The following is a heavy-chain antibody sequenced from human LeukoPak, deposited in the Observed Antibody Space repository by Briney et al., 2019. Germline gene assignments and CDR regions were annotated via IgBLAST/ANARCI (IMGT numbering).Heavy chain of an antibody. J-gene: IGHJ4*02. CDR2: IVPILEAT. D-gene: IGHD3-16*01. Sequence: SVKVSCKASGNTFSSYAISWVRQAPGQGLEWLGRIVPILEATKYSPHLEGRVTITADKSTVTAYMEPNSLRSDDTAVYYCAREGDVFGPFDSWGQGTRVTVSS. CDR1: GNTFSSYA. CDR3: AREGDVFGPFDS. V-gene: IGHV1-69*04.